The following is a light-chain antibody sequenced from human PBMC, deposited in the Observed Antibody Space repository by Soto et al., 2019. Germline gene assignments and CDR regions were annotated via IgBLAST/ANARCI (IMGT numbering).Light chain of an antibody. V-gene: IGLV2-11*01. J-gene: IGLJ2*01. CDR2: DVS. CDR1: SSDVGGYNY. CDR3: CSYAGSYTLVV. Sequence: QSALTQPRSVSGSPGQSVTISCTGTSSDVGGYNYVSWYQQHPGKAPKLMIYDVSKRPSGVPDRFSGSKSGNTASLTISGLQAKDEADYYCCSYAGSYTLVVFGGG.